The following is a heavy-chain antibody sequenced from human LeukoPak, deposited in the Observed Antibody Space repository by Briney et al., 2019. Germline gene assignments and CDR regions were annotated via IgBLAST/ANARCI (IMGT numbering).Heavy chain of an antibody. D-gene: IGHD4-11*01. CDR3: ARSIKYSNYLLDY. J-gene: IGHJ4*02. CDR1: GFNFKDYD. CDR2: ISASGVST. Sequence: GGSLRLSCAASGFNFKDYDMTWVRQAPGKGLEWVASISASGVSTNYADSVRGRFTISRDNSNRVVYLRMNSLRNEGTAVYYCARSIKYSNYLLDYWGQGTRVIVSS. V-gene: IGHV3-23*01.